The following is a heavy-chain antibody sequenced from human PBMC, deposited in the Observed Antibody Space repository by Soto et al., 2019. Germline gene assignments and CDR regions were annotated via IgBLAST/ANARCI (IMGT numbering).Heavy chain of an antibody. D-gene: IGHD4-17*01. J-gene: IGHJ4*02. Sequence: GGSLRLSCAASGFTFSSYAMSWVRQAPGKGLEWVSAISGSGGSTYYADSVKGRFTISRDNSKNTLYLQMNSLRAEDTAVYYCAKDWGPYGGNGLDYWGQGTLVTVSS. CDR1: GFTFSSYA. CDR3: AKDWGPYGGNGLDY. CDR2: ISGSGGST. V-gene: IGHV3-23*01.